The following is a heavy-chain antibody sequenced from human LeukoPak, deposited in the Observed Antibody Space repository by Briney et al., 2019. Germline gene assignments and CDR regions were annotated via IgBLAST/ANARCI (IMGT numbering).Heavy chain of an antibody. V-gene: IGHV3-11*04. Sequence: GGSLRLSCAASGFTFTNYYMSWIRQTPGKGLEWIAHISSSGGTIYYADSMKGRFTISRDNAKNSLYLQMNSLRAEDTAVYYCAKSGIAVAGTMDYWGQGTLVTVSS. D-gene: IGHD6-19*01. CDR3: AKSGIAVAGTMDY. CDR2: ISSSGGTI. J-gene: IGHJ4*02. CDR1: GFTFTNYY.